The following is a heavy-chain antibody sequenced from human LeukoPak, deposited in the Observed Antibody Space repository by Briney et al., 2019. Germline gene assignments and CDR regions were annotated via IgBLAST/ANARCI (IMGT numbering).Heavy chain of an antibody. CDR1: GFTFSSYW. CDR2: INSDGTIT. J-gene: IGHJ4*02. Sequence: PGGSQRLSCAASGFTFSSYWMHWVRQAPGKGLVWVSRINSDGTITSYADSVKGRFTISRDNAKNTLYLQMNSLRAEDTAVYYCARALRSGSSYGYFDYWGQGTLVTVSS. CDR3: ARALRSGSSYGYFDY. V-gene: IGHV3-74*01. D-gene: IGHD1-26*01.